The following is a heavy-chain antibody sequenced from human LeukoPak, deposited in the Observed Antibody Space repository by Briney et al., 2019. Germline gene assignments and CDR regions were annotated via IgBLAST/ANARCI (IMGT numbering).Heavy chain of an antibody. Sequence: SETLSLTCTVSGGSISSYYWSWIRQPPGKGLEWIGYIYYSGSTNYNPSLKSRVTISVDTSKNQFSLKLSSVTAADTALYYCARGALYFDYWGQGTLVTVSS. CDR3: ARGALYFDY. V-gene: IGHV4-59*01. CDR2: IYYSGST. CDR1: GGSISSYY. J-gene: IGHJ4*02.